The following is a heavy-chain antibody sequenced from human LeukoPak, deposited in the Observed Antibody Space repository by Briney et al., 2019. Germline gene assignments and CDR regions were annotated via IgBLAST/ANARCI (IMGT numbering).Heavy chain of an antibody. CDR1: GDSISNGVFY. J-gene: IGHJ4*02. CDR3: ARGGDRRGFDY. D-gene: IGHD1-14*01. V-gene: IGHV4-31*03. Sequence: PSETLSLTCTVSGDSISNGVFYWIWIPLPPGKGLEWGGYIYDSGPTYYSPALQGRASISVDTSDNKFSLKLKSLTDADTGVYYCARGGDRRGFDYWGQGTLVTVSS. CDR2: IYDSGPT.